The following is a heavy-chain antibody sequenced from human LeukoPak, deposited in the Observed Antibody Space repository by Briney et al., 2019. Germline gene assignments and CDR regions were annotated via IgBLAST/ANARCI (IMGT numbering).Heavy chain of an antibody. J-gene: IGHJ3*01. CDR1: GFTFSSYS. CDR2: ISSSSSYI. CDR3: ARDTYYDSSGRRNAFDV. Sequence: GGSLRLSCAASGFTFSSYSMNWVRQAPGKGLEWVSSISSSSSYIYYAESVKGRFTISRDNAKNSLYLQMNSLRAEDAAVYYCARDTYYDSSGRRNAFDVWGQGTMVTVSS. V-gene: IGHV3-21*01. D-gene: IGHD3-22*01.